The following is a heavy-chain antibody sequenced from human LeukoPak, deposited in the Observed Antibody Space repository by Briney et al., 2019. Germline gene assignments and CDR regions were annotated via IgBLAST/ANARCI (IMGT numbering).Heavy chain of an antibody. CDR3: ARHFAYSSSSYFDY. CDR1: GGSVSSGSYY. D-gene: IGHD6-6*01. V-gene: IGHV4-61*01. Sequence: PSETLSLTCTVSGGSVSSGSYYWSWIRQPPGKGLEWIGYVYYTGSTNCNPSLKSRVTMFEDKSKNQFSLRLSSVTVADTAVYYCARHFAYSSSSYFDYWGQGSLVTVSS. CDR2: VYYTGST. J-gene: IGHJ4*02.